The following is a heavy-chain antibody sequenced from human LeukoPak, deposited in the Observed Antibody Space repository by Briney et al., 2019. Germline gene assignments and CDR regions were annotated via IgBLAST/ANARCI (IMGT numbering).Heavy chain of an antibody. CDR1: GYTFTGYY. J-gene: IGHJ4*02. V-gene: IGHV1-2*02. CDR2: INPNSGGT. D-gene: IGHD2-15*01. CDR3: ARLVVVAASKVDY. Sequence: ASVKVSCKASGYTFTGYYMHWVRQAPGQGLEWMGWINPNSGGTNYAQKFQGRVTLTRDTSISTAYMELSRLRSDDTAVYYCARLVVVAASKVDYWGQGTLVTVSS.